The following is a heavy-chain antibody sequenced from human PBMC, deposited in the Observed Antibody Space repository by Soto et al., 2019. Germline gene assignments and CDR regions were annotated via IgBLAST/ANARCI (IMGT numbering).Heavy chain of an antibody. J-gene: IGHJ6*04. D-gene: IGHD6-13*01. CDR2: IYPGDSDT. CDR1: GYSFSSYW. CDR3: ARTAAAGKYYYGVDV. V-gene: IGHV5-51*01. Sequence: GESLKISCKGSGYSFSSYWIGWVRQMPGKGLEWMGIIYPGDSDTRYSPSFQGQVTISADKSISTAYLQWSSLKASDTAIYYCARTAAAGKYYYGVDVWGKGTTVTVS.